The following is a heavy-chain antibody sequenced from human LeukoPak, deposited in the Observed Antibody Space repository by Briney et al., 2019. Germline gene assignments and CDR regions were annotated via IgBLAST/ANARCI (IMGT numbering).Heavy chain of an antibody. Sequence: GGSLRLPCAASGFTFSGFYMTWIRQAPGRGLEWISYISTTGSDISYADSVKGRLTISRDNVKNSLYLQMNSLTAEDTAVYYCAKTARTLDYWGQGTLVTVSS. CDR3: AKTARTLDY. J-gene: IGHJ4*02. D-gene: IGHD1/OR15-1a*01. CDR2: ISTTGSDI. V-gene: IGHV3-11*01. CDR1: GFTFSGFY.